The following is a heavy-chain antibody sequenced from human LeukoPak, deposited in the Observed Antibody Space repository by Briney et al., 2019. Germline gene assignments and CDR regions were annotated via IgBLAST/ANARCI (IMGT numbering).Heavy chain of an antibody. CDR2: MNPNSGNT. CDR3: ARKNPANIVVVPAAIKNNWFDP. J-gene: IGHJ5*02. CDR1: GYTFTGYY. D-gene: IGHD2-2*01. V-gene: IGHV1-8*03. Sequence: ASVKVSCKASGYTFTGYYMHWVRQAPGQGLEWMGWMNPNSGNTGHAQKFQGRVTITRNTSISTAYMELSSLRSEDTAVYYCARKNPANIVVVPAAIKNNWFDPWGQGTLVTVSS.